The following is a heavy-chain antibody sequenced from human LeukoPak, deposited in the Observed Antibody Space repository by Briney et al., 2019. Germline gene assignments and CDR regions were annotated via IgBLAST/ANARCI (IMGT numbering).Heavy chain of an antibody. D-gene: IGHD2-2*02. Sequence: GGSLRLSCEASGFTFSDYYMTWIRQAPGEGLEWISYISVSGDTIYHADSVKGRFTISRDNAKNSMYLQMNSLRAEDTAVYFCARRLFISCYSFFDSWGQGTLVTVSS. CDR1: GFTFSDYY. V-gene: IGHV3-11*01. CDR3: ARRLFISCYSFFDS. J-gene: IGHJ5*01. CDR2: ISVSGDTI.